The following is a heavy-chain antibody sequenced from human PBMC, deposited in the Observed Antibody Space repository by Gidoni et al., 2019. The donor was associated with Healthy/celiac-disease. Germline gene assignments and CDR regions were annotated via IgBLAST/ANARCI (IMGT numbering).Heavy chain of an antibody. CDR1: GFTFADYA. D-gene: IGHD3-10*01. CDR3: ARSYYGSGSYYTSDAFDI. Sequence: EVQLVESGGGLVQPGRSLRLSCAASGFTFADYAMHWVRQAPGKGLEWVSGISWNSGSIGYADSVKGRFTISRDNAKNSLYLQMNSLRAEDTALYYCARSYYGSGSYYTSDAFDIWGQGTMVTVSS. J-gene: IGHJ3*02. CDR2: ISWNSGSI. V-gene: IGHV3-9*01.